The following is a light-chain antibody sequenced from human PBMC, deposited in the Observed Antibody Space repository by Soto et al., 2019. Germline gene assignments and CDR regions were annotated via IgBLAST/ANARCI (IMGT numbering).Light chain of an antibody. V-gene: IGKV3-20*01. Sequence: EIVLTQSPGTLSLSLGERATLSCRASQSVYINSLAWYQQKPGQPPRLLIYGAATRASDVPDRFSGSGSGADFALTITRLEPEDFAVYYCQQYGASPLTFGPGTRVD. CDR1: QSVYINS. CDR3: QQYGASPLT. CDR2: GAA. J-gene: IGKJ3*01.